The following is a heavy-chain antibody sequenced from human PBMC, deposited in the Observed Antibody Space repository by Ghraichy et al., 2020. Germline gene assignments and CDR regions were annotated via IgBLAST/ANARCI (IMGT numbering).Heavy chain of an antibody. D-gene: IGHD6-19*01. Sequence: SVKVSCKASGGTFSSYTISWVRQAPGQGLEWMGRIIPILGIANYAQKFQGRVTITADKSTSTAYMELSSLRSEDTAVYYCARSTEHEQWLYYFDYWGQGTLVTVSS. J-gene: IGHJ4*02. CDR1: GGTFSSYT. V-gene: IGHV1-69*02. CDR3: ARSTEHEQWLYYFDY. CDR2: IIPILGIA.